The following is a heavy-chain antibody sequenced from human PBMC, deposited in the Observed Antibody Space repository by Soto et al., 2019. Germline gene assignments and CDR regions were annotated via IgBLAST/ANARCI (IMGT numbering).Heavy chain of an antibody. CDR3: AIGDSRFDK. D-gene: IGHD3-22*01. Sequence: QVQLVQSGAEVKKPGSSVKVSCKASGGTFSSYAISWVRQAPGQGLEWMGGIIPMFGSENYAQKFQGRVTITADESTSTNYLELSSLSSEDTAVYYCAIGDSRFDKWGQGTLVTVSS. CDR1: GGTFSSYA. J-gene: IGHJ4*02. V-gene: IGHV1-69*01. CDR2: IIPMFGSE.